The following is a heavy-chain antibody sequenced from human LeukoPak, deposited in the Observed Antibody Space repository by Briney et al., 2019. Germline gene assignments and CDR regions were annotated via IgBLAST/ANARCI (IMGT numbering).Heavy chain of an antibody. J-gene: IGHJ3*02. CDR1: GYTFTSYD. Sequence: ASVKVSCKASGYTFTSYDINWVRQATGQGLEWMGWMNPNSGNTGYAQKFQGRVTMTTDTSTSTAYMELRSLRSDDTAVYYCARGFNYYDSSGDAFDIWGQGTMVTVSS. D-gene: IGHD3-22*01. V-gene: IGHV1-8*02. CDR2: MNPNSGNT. CDR3: ARGFNYYDSSGDAFDI.